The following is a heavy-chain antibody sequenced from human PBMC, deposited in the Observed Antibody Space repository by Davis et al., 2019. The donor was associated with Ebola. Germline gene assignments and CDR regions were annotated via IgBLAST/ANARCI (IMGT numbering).Heavy chain of an antibody. CDR2: ISWNSGSR. CDR3: AKNTQSSGWPSDY. D-gene: IGHD6-19*01. CDR1: GFTFDDYA. V-gene: IGHV3-9*01. J-gene: IGHJ4*02. Sequence: SLKISCAASGFTFDDYAMHWVRQAPGKGLEWVSGISWNSGSRGYGDSVKGRFTISRDNAKNSLYLQMNSLRAEDTAVYYCAKNTQSSGWPSDYWGQGTLVTVSS.